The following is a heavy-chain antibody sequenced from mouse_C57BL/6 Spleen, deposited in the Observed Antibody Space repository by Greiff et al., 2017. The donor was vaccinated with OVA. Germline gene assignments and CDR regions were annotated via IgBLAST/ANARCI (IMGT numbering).Heavy chain of an antibody. CDR2: ISTYYGDA. J-gene: IGHJ1*03. V-gene: IGHV1-67*01. D-gene: IGHD2-3*01. CDR1: GYTFTDYA. Sequence: VKLVESGPELVRPGVSVKISCKGSGYTFTDYAMHWVKQSHAKSLEWIGVISTYYGDASYNQKFKDKATMTVDKSSSTAYMELARLTSEDSAVYYCARGDGYYYWYFDVWGTGTTVTVSS. CDR3: ARGDGYYYWYFDV.